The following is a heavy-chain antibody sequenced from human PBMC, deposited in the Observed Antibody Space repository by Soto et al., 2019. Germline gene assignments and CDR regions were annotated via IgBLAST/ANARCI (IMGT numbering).Heavy chain of an antibody. CDR3: ARVVLTITRGAFDA. Sequence: QVQLQKSGPGLVKPSGTLSLTCAVSGGSISSSHWWTWVRQSPGKGLEYIGEISHSGTSNSNPSLESRVTLSVDKSKNLFSLTLTSVTAADTAVYYCARVVLTITRGAFDAWGQGTLVIVSS. D-gene: IGHD3-9*01. CDR2: ISHSGTS. J-gene: IGHJ3*01. V-gene: IGHV4-4*02. CDR1: GGSISSSHW.